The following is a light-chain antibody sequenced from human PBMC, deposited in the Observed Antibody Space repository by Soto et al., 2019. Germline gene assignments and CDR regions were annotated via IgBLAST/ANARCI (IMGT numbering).Light chain of an antibody. CDR2: EVS. CDR3: MQGRLWAPK. J-gene: IGKJ1*01. CDR1: QSLVYSDGNTY. V-gene: IGKV2-30*01. Sequence: DVVMTQSPLSLHVTLGQPASISCRSSQSLVYSDGNTYLNGFQERPGQSPRRIICEVSNRDSGVPDRLSGSGWGPDFTPKSSRVGAEDVGVYSCMQGRLWAPKFGQGTKVVI.